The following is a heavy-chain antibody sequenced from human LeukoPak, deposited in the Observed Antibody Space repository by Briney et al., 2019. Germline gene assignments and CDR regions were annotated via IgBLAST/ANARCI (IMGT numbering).Heavy chain of an antibody. CDR3: AKSSQYYGSGSAFDY. Sequence: PGGSLRLSCAASGFTFSSYGMHWVRQAPGKGLEWVAVISCDGSNKYYADSVKGRFTISRDNSKNTLYLQMNSLRAEDTAVYYCAKSSQYYGSGSAFDYWGQGTLVTVSS. V-gene: IGHV3-30*18. CDR2: ISCDGSNK. CDR1: GFTFSSYG. D-gene: IGHD3-10*01. J-gene: IGHJ4*02.